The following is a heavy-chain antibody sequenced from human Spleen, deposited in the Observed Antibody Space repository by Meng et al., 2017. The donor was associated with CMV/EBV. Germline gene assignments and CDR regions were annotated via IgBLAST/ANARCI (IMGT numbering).Heavy chain of an antibody. CDR1: VFTFSDYY. V-gene: IGHV3-11*04. J-gene: IGHJ5*02. CDR2: ISSSGSNI. CDR3: SRDLRSLTSIAVGFDP. Sequence: VFTFSDYYMSWIRHAPGRGLGWVSYISSSGSNIYYADSVKGRFTISRDNAKNSLYLQMNRLRAEDTAVYYCSRDLRSLTSIAVGFDPWGQGTLVTVSS. D-gene: IGHD6-19*01.